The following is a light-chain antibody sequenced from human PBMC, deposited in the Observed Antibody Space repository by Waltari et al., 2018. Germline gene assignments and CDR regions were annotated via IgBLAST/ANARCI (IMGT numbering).Light chain of an antibody. Sequence: QSALTQPASVSGSPGQSITISCPGTSRELGGLYFVPWYKQHPGKVPKLIIYEVYNRPSGVSYRFSGSKSGNTASLTISGLQAEDEADYYCSSYTSSSTGIFGGGTKLTVL. CDR1: SRELGGLYF. J-gene: IGLJ2*01. CDR2: EVY. CDR3: SSYTSSSTGI. V-gene: IGLV2-14*01.